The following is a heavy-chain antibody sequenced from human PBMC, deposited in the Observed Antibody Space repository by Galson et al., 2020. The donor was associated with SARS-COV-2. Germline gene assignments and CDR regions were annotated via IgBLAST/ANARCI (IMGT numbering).Heavy chain of an antibody. V-gene: IGHV4-39*07. CDR3: MHGVPAAIRVVGPV. CDR2: IYYSGST. D-gene: IGHD2-2*02. J-gene: IGHJ3*01. Sequence: SETLSLTCTVSGGSISSSSYYWGWIRQPPGKGLEWIGSIYYSGSTYYNPSLKSRVTISVDTSKNQFSLKLSSVTAADTAVYYCMHGVPAAIRVVGPVWGQGTMVTVSS. CDR1: GGSISSSSYY.